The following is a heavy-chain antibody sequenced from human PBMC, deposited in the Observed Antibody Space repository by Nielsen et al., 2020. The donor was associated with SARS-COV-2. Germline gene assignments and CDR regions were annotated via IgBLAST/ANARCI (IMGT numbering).Heavy chain of an antibody. J-gene: IGHJ4*02. CDR1: GFTFDDYA. D-gene: IGHD2-15*01. CDR3: AKVGGLKDY. CDR2: ISWNSGSI. V-gene: IGHV3-9*01. Sequence: SLKISCAASGFTFDDYAMHWVRQAPGKGLEWVSGISWNSGSIGYADSVKGRFTISRDNAKNSLYLQMNSLRAEDTALYYCAKVGGLKDYWGQGTLVTVSS.